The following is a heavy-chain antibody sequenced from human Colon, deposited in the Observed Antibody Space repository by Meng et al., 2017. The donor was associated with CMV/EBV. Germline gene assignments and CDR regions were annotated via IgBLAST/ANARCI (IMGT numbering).Heavy chain of an antibody. CDR3: ARYRVGEPYYFDL. V-gene: IGHV4-61*02. D-gene: IGHD3-10*01. Sequence: QVQLQESGPGLVKPSQTLSLTCTVSGDSISDTNYYWSWIRQPAGEGLEWIGHIGSNNYNPSLKSRVTMSLDTSKKQFSLMLSSVTAADAAVYYCARYRVGEPYYFDLWGRGTLVTVSS. CDR1: GDSISDTNYY. J-gene: IGHJ2*01. CDR2: IGSN.